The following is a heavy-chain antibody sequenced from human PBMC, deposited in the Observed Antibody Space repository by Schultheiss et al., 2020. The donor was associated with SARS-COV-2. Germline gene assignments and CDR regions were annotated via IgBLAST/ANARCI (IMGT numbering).Heavy chain of an antibody. Sequence: SETLSLTCAVYGGSFSGYYWSWIRQPPGKVLEWIGEINHSGSTNYNPSLKSRVTISVDTSKNQFSLKLSSVTAADTAVYYCARAPGAYATFDYWGQGTLVTVSS. J-gene: IGHJ4*02. CDR2: INHSGST. D-gene: IGHD2-2*01. CDR1: GGSFSGYY. V-gene: IGHV4-34*01. CDR3: ARAPGAYATFDY.